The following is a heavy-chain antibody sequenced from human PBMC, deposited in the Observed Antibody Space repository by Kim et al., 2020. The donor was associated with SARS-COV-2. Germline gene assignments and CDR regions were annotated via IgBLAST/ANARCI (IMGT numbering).Heavy chain of an antibody. J-gene: IGHJ6*02. D-gene: IGHD1-26*01. Sequence: VKGLFTISRDNSKNTLYLQMNSLRAEDTAVYYCAKDLVGAAPYYYYGMDVWGQGTTVTVSS. CDR3: AKDLVGAAPYYYYGMDV. V-gene: IGHV3-30*02.